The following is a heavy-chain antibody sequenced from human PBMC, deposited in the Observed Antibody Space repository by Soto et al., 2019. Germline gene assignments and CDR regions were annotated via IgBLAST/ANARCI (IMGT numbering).Heavy chain of an antibody. CDR3: ARDGKSSSWYFWWFDP. V-gene: IGHV1-18*01. D-gene: IGHD6-13*01. J-gene: IGHJ5*02. Sequence: ASVKVSCKASGYTFTSYGISWVRQAPGQGLEWMGWISAYNGSTNYAQKLQGRVTMTTDTSTSTAYMELRSLRSDDTAVYYCARDGKSSSWYFWWFDPWGQGTLVTVSS. CDR1: GYTFTSYG. CDR2: ISAYNGST.